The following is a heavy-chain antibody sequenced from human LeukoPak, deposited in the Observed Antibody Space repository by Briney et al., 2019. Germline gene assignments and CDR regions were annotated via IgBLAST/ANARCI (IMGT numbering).Heavy chain of an antibody. CDR1: GFTVSSNY. CDR3: ARVSYDFWSGYYTDY. CDR2: IYSGGST. Sequence: TGGSLRLSCAASGFTVSSNYMSWVRQAPGKGLEWVSVIYSGGSTYYADSVKGRFTISRDNAKNSLYLQMNSLRAEDTAVYYCARVSYDFWSGYYTDYWGQGTLVTVSS. J-gene: IGHJ4*02. D-gene: IGHD3-3*01. V-gene: IGHV3-53*01.